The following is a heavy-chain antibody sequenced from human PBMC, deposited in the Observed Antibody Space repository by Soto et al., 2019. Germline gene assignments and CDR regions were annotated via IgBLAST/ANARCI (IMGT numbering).Heavy chain of an antibody. J-gene: IGHJ6*02. Sequence: QVQLVESGGGVVQPGRSLRLSCAASGFTFSSYAMHWVRQAPGQGLERVAVISYDGSNKYYADSVKGRFTISRDNSKNRLCLQISSLGAEDRAVYYFARDVRKAVAGTYGMDVWGQGTLVTVSS. V-gene: IGHV3-30-3*01. CDR2: ISYDGSNK. CDR3: ARDVRKAVAGTYGMDV. CDR1: GFTFSSYA. D-gene: IGHD6-19*01.